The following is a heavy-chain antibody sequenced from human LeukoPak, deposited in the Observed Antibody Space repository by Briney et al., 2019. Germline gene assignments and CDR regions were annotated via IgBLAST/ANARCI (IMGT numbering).Heavy chain of an antibody. Sequence: PGGSLRLSCAASGFTFSSYAMSWVRQAPGKGLEWVSAISGGGGSTFYADSVKGRFTISRDNSKNTLYLQMNSLRAEDTAVYYCAKSLSYYDSSGYYWGQGTLSPSPQ. CDR3: AKSLSYYDSSGYY. V-gene: IGHV3-23*01. J-gene: IGHJ4*02. CDR1: GFTFSSYA. CDR2: ISGGGGST. D-gene: IGHD3-22*01.